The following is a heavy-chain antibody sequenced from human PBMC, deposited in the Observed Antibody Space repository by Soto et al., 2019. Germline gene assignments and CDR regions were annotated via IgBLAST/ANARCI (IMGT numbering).Heavy chain of an antibody. CDR2: IYPGDSDT. CDR3: ATTTREYSSSWYLKPPCPYYFDY. CDR1: GYRFTSYW. Sequence: GEPLTLSCKGSGYRFTSYWIGWVRQIPGKGLVWMGIIYPGDSDTRYSPSFQGQVTTSADKSSSTAYLQWSSLKASDTALYYWATTTREYSSSWYLKPPCPYYFDYLDQGTLVTVS. D-gene: IGHD6-13*01. V-gene: IGHV5-51*01. J-gene: IGHJ4*02.